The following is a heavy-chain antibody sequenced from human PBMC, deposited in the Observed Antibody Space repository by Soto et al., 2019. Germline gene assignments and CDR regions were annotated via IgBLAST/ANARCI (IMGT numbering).Heavy chain of an antibody. Sequence: PSETLSLTCTVSGGSISSGDYYWSWIRQPPGKGLEWIGYIYYSGSTYYYPSLKSRVTISVDTSKNQFSLKLSSVTAADTAVYYCARATIVLVPAAMVSHWFDPWGQGTLVTVSS. J-gene: IGHJ5*02. CDR2: IYYSGST. D-gene: IGHD2-2*01. CDR1: GGSISSGDYY. V-gene: IGHV4-30-4*01. CDR3: ARATIVLVPAAMVSHWFDP.